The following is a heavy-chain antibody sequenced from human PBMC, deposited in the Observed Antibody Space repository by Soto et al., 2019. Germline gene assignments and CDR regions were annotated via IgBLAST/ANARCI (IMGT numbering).Heavy chain of an antibody. Sequence: GGSLRLSCAASGFTFSGSAMHWVRQASGKGLEWVGRIRSKANSYATAYAASVKGRFTISRDDSKNTAYLQMNSLKTEDTAVYYCTRHETTIFGVVRVDYYYYMDVWGKGTTVTVSS. CDR1: GFTFSGSA. J-gene: IGHJ6*03. V-gene: IGHV3-73*01. CDR3: TRHETTIFGVVRVDYYYYMDV. D-gene: IGHD3-3*01. CDR2: IRSKANSYAT.